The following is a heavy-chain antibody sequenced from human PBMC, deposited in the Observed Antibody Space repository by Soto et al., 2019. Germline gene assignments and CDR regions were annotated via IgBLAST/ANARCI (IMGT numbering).Heavy chain of an antibody. Sequence: PSQTLSLTCAISGDSVSSNSAAWNWIRQSPSRGLEWLGRTFYRSKWYNDYAVSVKSRITINPDTSKNQFSLKLSSVTAADTAVYYCARVGGYCSSTSCYRENWFDPWGQGTLVTVSS. CDR2: TFYRSKWYN. J-gene: IGHJ5*02. CDR1: GDSVSSNSAA. V-gene: IGHV6-1*01. D-gene: IGHD2-2*01. CDR3: ARVGGYCSSTSCYRENWFDP.